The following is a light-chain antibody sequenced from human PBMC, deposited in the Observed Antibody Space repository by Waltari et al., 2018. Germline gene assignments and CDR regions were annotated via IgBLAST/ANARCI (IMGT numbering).Light chain of an antibody. Sequence: QSVLTQPPSASGTPGQRVTMSCSGNSSNIRYNHVNCYQHLPATAPKRLIYTNKQRPSGVPDRFSGSKSGTSASLAISGLQSEDEADYDCAAWDDSLNGVVFGGGTKLTVL. V-gene: IGLV1-44*01. CDR2: TNK. CDR3: AAWDDSLNGVV. J-gene: IGLJ2*01. CDR1: SSNIRYNH.